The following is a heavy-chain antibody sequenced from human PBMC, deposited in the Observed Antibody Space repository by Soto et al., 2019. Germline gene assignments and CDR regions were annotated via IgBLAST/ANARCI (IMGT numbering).Heavy chain of an antibody. Sequence: SATQSLTCTVSGKSISNNRYYWGWIREPRGKGLEWIGSIFYSGSTYYNPSLKSRVTISVDTSKNQFSLKLSSVTAADTAMYYCVCIFSGGYSYGFDYYGMDVWGQGATVT. CDR1: GKSISNNRYY. CDR2: IFYSGST. D-gene: IGHD5-18*01. J-gene: IGHJ6*02. V-gene: IGHV4-39*01. CDR3: VCIFSGGYSYGFDYYGMDV.